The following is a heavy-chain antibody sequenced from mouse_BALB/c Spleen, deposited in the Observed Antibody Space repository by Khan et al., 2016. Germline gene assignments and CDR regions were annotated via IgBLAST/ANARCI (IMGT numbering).Heavy chain of an antibody. D-gene: IGHD1-1*01. CDR3: VRREYYNNQFAD. CDR2: IDPVNDDT. J-gene: IGHJ3*01. V-gene: IGHV14-3*02. Sequence: VQLQQSGAELVKPGASVKLSCTASGFNIKDTCMNWVKQRPEQGLEWIGRIDPVNDDTEYDPKFQVKATITADTSSNTAYLQLSSLTSEDTAVDYCVRREYYNNQFADWGQGTLVTVSA. CDR1: GFNIKDTC.